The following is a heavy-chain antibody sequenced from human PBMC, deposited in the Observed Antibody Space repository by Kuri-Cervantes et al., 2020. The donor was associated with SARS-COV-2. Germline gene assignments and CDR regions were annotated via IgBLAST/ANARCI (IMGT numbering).Heavy chain of an antibody. Sequence: GGSLRLSCAASGFTFSSYSTNWVRQAPGRGLEWVSYISSSSSTIYYADSVKGRFTISRDNAKNSLYLQMNSLRDEDTAVYYCAREGYYDSSGYFDYWDQGTLVTVSS. CDR1: GFTFSSYS. CDR3: AREGYYDSSGYFDY. CDR2: ISSSSSTI. J-gene: IGHJ4*02. D-gene: IGHD3-22*01. V-gene: IGHV3-48*02.